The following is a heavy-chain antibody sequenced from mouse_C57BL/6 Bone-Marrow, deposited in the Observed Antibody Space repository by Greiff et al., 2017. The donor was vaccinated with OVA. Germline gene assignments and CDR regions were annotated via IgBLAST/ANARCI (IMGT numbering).Heavy chain of an antibody. CDR1: GYAFSSSW. V-gene: IGHV1-82*01. CDR2: IYPGDGDT. D-gene: IGHD2-2*01. Sequence: VMLVESGPELVKPGASVKISCKASGYAFSSSWMNWVKQRPGKGLEWIGRIYPGDGDTNYNGKFKGKATLTADKSSSTAYMQLSSLTSEDSAVYFCARRIYYGYDGYAMDYWGQGTSVTVSS. J-gene: IGHJ4*01. CDR3: ARRIYYGYDGYAMDY.